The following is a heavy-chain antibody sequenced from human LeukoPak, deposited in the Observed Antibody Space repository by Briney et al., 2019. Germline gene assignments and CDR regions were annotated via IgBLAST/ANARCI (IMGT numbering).Heavy chain of an antibody. J-gene: IGHJ4*02. Sequence: GGSLRLSCAASGFTFSSYEMNWVRQAPGKGLEWVSYISSSGSTIYYADSVKGRFTISRDNAKNSLYLQMNSLRAEDTAAYYCAREPRGSPYDYWGQGTLVTVSS. V-gene: IGHV3-48*03. CDR2: ISSSGSTI. D-gene: IGHD1-26*01. CDR3: AREPRGSPYDY. CDR1: GFTFSSYE.